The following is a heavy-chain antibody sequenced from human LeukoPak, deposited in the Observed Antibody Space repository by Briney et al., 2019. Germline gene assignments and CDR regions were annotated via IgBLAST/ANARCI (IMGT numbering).Heavy chain of an antibody. CDR3: ARVEEGYGSGRRENYYYHYMDV. D-gene: IGHD3-10*01. CDR1: GGSISNYY. Sequence: SETLSLTCTVSGGSISNYYWSWIRQPPGKGLEWIGYIHYSGRTNFNSSLKSRVTISVDTSKNQFSLKLSSVTAADTAVYYCARVEEGYGSGRRENYYYHYMDVWGKGTTVTISS. CDR2: IHYSGRT. V-gene: IGHV4-59*01. J-gene: IGHJ6*03.